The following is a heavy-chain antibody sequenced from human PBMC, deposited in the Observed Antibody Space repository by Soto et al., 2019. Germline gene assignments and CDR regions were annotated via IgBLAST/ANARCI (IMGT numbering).Heavy chain of an antibody. D-gene: IGHD1-7*01. CDR1: GGSIGSYY. V-gene: IGHV4-4*07. CDR2: IYTSGST. CDR3: ARGSSGWNYDWFDP. J-gene: IGHJ5*02. Sequence: SETLSLTCTVSGGSIGSYYWSWIRQPAGKGLEWIGRIYTSGSTNYNPSLKSRVTMSVDTSKNQFSLKLSSVTAADTAVYYCARGSSGWNYDWFDPWGQGTLVTVSS.